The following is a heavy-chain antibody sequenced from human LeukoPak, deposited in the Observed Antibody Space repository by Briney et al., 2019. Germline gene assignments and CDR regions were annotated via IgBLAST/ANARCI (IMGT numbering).Heavy chain of an antibody. CDR1: EFSVKYNY. CDR3: ARESLGGYCSGGSCYSDY. CDR2: LYSAGST. V-gene: IGHV3-53*01. Sequence: GGSLRLSCAASEFSVKYNYMTWVRQAPGKGLEWVSLLYSAGSTNYADSVKGRFTISRDNSKNTLYLQMNSLRAEDTAVYYCARESLGGYCSGGSCYSDYWGQGTLVTVSS. J-gene: IGHJ4*02. D-gene: IGHD2-15*01.